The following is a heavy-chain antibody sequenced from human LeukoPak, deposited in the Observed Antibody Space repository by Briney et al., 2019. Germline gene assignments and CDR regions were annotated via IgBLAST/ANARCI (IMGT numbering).Heavy chain of an antibody. CDR3: AKDRGWGQNYYDSSGSNFDY. V-gene: IGHV3-23*01. D-gene: IGHD3-22*01. Sequence: GGSLRLSCAASGFTFSSYAMSWVRQAPGKGLEWVSAISGSGGSTYYADSVKGRFTISRANSKNTLYLQMNSLRAEDTAVYYCAKDRGWGQNYYDSSGSNFDYWGQGTLVTVSS. CDR1: GFTFSSYA. J-gene: IGHJ4*02. CDR2: ISGSGGST.